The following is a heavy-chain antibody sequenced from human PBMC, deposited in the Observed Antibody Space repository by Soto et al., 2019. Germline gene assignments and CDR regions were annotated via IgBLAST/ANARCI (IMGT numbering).Heavy chain of an antibody. J-gene: IGHJ6*02. CDR2: INPNSGGT. Sequence: ASVKVSCKASGYTFTGYYMHWVRQAPGQGLEWMGWINPNSGGTNYAQKFQGRVTMTRDTSISTAYMELSRLRSDDTAVYYCASTVVVPAAVLSWYYYGTDVWGQGTTVTVSS. D-gene: IGHD2-2*01. V-gene: IGHV1-2*02. CDR3: ASTVVVPAAVLSWYYYGTDV. CDR1: GYTFTGYY.